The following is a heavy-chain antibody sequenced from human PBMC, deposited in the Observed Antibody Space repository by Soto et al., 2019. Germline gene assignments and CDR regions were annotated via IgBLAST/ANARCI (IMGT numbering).Heavy chain of an antibody. CDR1: GGSISSSHW. V-gene: IGHV4-4*02. J-gene: IGHJ4*02. CDR3: ARSGGGEDY. Sequence: QVQLQESGPGLVKPSGTLSLSCAVSGGSISSSHWWTWVRQPPGKGLEWIGEIYHSGSTNYNPSPKGRVPISVDTSRTQFSLNLSSVPAADTALYYCARSGGGEDYWGQGILVTVSS. CDR2: IYHSGST. D-gene: IGHD3-16*01.